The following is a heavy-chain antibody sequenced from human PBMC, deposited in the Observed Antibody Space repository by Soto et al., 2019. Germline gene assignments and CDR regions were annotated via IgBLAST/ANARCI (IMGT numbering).Heavy chain of an antibody. J-gene: IGHJ6*03. CDR1: GGSISSYY. CDR2: IYYSGST. V-gene: IGHV4-59*01. D-gene: IGHD6-19*01. Sequence: SDTLSLTCPASGGSISSYYWSWIRQPPGKGLEWVGYIYYSGSTTYNPSIKSRVTISVDTSKNQFSLKLSSVTAPDTAVYYCARVWVQQWLVPPYYYYYMDVWGKGNTVTFSS. CDR3: ARVWVQQWLVPPYYYYYMDV.